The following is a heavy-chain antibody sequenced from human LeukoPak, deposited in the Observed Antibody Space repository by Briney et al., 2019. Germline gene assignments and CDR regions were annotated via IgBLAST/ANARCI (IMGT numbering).Heavy chain of an antibody. J-gene: IGHJ3*02. CDR2: INTNTGNP. Sequence: ASVTVSFTASGYTFTIYAMNWVRQAPGQGLEWMGWINTNTGNPTYDQGFTGRFVFSLDTSVSTAYLQISSLKAEDTAVYYCARALTDYPQLPSDAFDIWGQGTMVTVSS. CDR1: GYTFTIYA. V-gene: IGHV7-4-1*02. D-gene: IGHD1-1*01. CDR3: ARALTDYPQLPSDAFDI.